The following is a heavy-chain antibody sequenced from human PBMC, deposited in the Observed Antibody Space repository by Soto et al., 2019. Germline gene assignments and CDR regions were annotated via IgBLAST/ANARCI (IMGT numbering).Heavy chain of an antibody. CDR3: AKCMGSPSCGNIDY. CDR2: ISDGGGSS. J-gene: IGHJ4*01. Sequence: EVQLLESGGGLVQPGGSLRLSCAASGFTFSSYAMSWVRQAPGKGLEWVSFISDGGGSSYYADFVKGRFTISRDNSKITQSLQMNGLRADDTAVYYCAKCMGSPSCGNIDYWGHGTLVTVSS. V-gene: IGHV3-23*01. CDR1: GFTFSSYA. D-gene: IGHD2-2*01.